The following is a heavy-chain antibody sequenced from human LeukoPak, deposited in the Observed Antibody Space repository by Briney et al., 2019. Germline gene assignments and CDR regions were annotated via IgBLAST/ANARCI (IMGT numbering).Heavy chain of an antibody. Sequence: PGGSLRLSCAASGFTFSIHGMNWVRQAPGKGLEWVSGISPGGEIPYYADSVKGRFTISRDNSKDTVSLQMHSLRAEDTATYYCAKDDGWLYYNHWGQGTLVTVSS. CDR3: AKDDGWLYYNH. CDR2: ISPGGEIP. V-gene: IGHV3-23*01. CDR1: GFTFSIHG. D-gene: IGHD3-22*01. J-gene: IGHJ4*02.